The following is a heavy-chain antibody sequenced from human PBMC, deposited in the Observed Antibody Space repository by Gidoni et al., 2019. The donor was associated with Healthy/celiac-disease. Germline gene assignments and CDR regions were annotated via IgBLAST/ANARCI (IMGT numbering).Heavy chain of an antibody. J-gene: IGHJ4*02. CDR1: GFTFSSYG. CDR2: ISYDGSNK. V-gene: IGHV3-30*18. Sequence: QVQLVESGGGVVQPGRSLRLSCAASGFTFSSYGMHWVRQAPGKGLAWVAVISYDGSNKYYADSVKGRFTISRDNSKNTLYLQMNSLRAEDTAVYYCAKDGPRGDLYYFDYWGQGTLVTVSS. D-gene: IGHD3-10*01. CDR3: AKDGPRGDLYYFDY.